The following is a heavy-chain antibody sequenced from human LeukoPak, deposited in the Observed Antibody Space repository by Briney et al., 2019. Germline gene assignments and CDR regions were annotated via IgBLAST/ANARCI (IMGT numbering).Heavy chain of an antibody. CDR2: ISYDGSNK. J-gene: IGHJ4*02. V-gene: IGHV3-30*04. CDR1: GFTFSSYA. D-gene: IGHD5-12*01. Sequence: PGGSLRLSCAASGFTFSSYAMHWVRQAPGKGLEWVAVISYDGSNKYYADSVKGRFTISRDNSKNTLYLQMNSLRGEDTAVYYCARSAAGRIVATFDYWGQGTLVTVSS. CDR3: ARSAAGRIVATFDY.